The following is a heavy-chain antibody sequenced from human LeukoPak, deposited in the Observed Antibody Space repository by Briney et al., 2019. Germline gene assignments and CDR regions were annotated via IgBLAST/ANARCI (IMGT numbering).Heavy chain of an antibody. D-gene: IGHD2-2*01. CDR2: IYHSGST. J-gene: IGHJ3*02. CDR1: GYSISSGYY. CDR3: ASSPTYYCSSTSCYQNAFDI. V-gene: IGHV4-38-2*01. Sequence: KPSETLSLTCAVSGYSISSGYYWGWIRQPPGKGREWIGSIYHSGSTYYNPSLKSRVTISVDTSKNQFSLKLSSVTAADTAVYYCASSPTYYCSSTSCYQNAFDIWGQGTMVTVSS.